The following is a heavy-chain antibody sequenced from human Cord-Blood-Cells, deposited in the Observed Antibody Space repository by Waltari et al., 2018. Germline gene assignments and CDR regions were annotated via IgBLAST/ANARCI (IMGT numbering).Heavy chain of an antibody. CDR1: GGSFSGYY. CDR3: ARGCYDFWSGYYTWYFDL. D-gene: IGHD3-3*01. V-gene: IGHV4-34*01. CDR2: INHSGST. J-gene: IGHJ2*01. Sequence: QVQLQQWGAGLLKPSETLSLTCAVYGGSFSGYYWSWLRQPPGKGLEWIGEINHSGSTNYNPSLKSRVTISVDTSKNQFSLKLSSVTAADTAVYYCARGCYDFWSGYYTWYFDLWGRGTLVTVSS.